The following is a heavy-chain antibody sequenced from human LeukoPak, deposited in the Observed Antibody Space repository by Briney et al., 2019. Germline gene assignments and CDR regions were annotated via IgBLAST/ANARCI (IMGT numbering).Heavy chain of an antibody. CDR1: GYIFTSYW. J-gene: IGHJ4*02. V-gene: IGHV5-51*01. CDR3: ARRDSSSWYGTYFDY. D-gene: IGHD6-13*01. CDR2: IYPGDSDT. Sequence: GESLKISCKGSGYIFTSYWIGWVRQMPGKGLEWMGIIYPGDSDTRYSPSFQGQVTISADKSISTAYLQWSSLKASDTAMYYCARRDSSSWYGTYFDYWGQGTLVTVSS.